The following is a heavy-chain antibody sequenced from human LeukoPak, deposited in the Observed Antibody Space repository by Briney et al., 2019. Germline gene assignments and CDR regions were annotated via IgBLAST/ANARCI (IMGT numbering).Heavy chain of an antibody. D-gene: IGHD4-11*01. CDR2: IYPGDSDV. J-gene: IGHJ5*02. CDR1: GYSFNNYW. Sequence: GESLKISCKASGYSFNNYWIGWVRQRPGKGLEWMGIIYPGDSDVRYSPSFQGQVTISADRSISTAYLQWSSLKASDTAMYYCATTVIGRLSWFDPWGQGTQVTVSA. CDR3: ATTVIGRLSWFDP. V-gene: IGHV5-51*01.